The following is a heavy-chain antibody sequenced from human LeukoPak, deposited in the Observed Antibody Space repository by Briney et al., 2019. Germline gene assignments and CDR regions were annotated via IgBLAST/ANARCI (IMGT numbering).Heavy chain of an antibody. Sequence: GSLRLSCAASAFTFSSYWMHWVRQAPGKGLVWVSNINSDGRRTSYADSVKGRFTISRDNAKNTLYLQMNSLRAEDTAVYYCARESMELVRFDFWGQGTLVTVSS. CDR2: INSDGRRT. CDR3: ARESMELVRFDF. V-gene: IGHV3-74*01. D-gene: IGHD6-13*01. J-gene: IGHJ4*02. CDR1: AFTFSSYW.